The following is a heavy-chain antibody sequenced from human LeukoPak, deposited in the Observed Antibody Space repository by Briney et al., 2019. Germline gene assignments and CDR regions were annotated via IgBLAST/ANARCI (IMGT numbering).Heavy chain of an antibody. J-gene: IGHJ4*02. D-gene: IGHD3-10*01. CDR3: TTAPYYYGSGSPFDY. V-gene: IGHV3-15*01. CDR2: IKSKTDGGTT. CDR1: GFTFSNAW. Sequence: PGGSLRLSCAASGFTFSNAWMSWVRQAPGKGLEWVGRIKSKTDGGTTDYAAPVKGRFSISRDGSRNTLYLQMNSLKIEDTAVYYCTTAPYYYGSGSPFDYWGQGTLVTVSS.